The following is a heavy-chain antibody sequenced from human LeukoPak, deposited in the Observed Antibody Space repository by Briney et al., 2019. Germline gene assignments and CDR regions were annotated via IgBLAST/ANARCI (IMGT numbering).Heavy chain of an antibody. CDR1: GGSISRYY. D-gene: IGHD7-27*01. CDR3: ARGPGDDWYSDL. CDR2: IYSSGSA. V-gene: IGHV4-4*07. Sequence: SETLSLTCTVSGGSISRYYWSWIRQPAGEGLEWIGRIYSSGSANYNPSLRSRVIVSVDASKNQFSLRLRSVTAADTAVYYCARGPGDDWYSDLWGRGTLVTVSS. J-gene: IGHJ2*01.